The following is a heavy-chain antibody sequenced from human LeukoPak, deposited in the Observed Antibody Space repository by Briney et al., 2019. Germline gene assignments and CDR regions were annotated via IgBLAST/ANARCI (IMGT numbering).Heavy chain of an antibody. V-gene: IGHV4-34*01. CDR1: GGSFTDYY. CDR3: ARVRISMVRVEVFDY. J-gene: IGHJ4*01. D-gene: IGHD3-10*01. CDR2: AHRSGST. Sequence: SEPLSLTCDVSGGSFTDYYWTWIRQSPGKGLEWIGDAHRSGSTNYNPSLESRVTILVDKSKDQFSLKLNSVTAADTAVYYCARVRISMVRVEVFDYWG.